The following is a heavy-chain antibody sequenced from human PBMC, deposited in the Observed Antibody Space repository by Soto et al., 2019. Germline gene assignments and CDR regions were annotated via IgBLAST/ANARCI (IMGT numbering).Heavy chain of an antibody. CDR2: INHSGST. CDR3: ARGRNYDFWSGYRRSFDY. V-gene: IGHV4-34*01. D-gene: IGHD3-3*01. CDR1: GGSFSGYY. Sequence: SETLSLTCAVYGGSFSGYYWSWIRQPPGKGLEWIGEINHSGSTNYNPSLKSRVTISVDTSKNQFSLKLSSVTAADTAVYYCARGRNYDFWSGYRRSFDYWGQGTLVTVSS. J-gene: IGHJ4*02.